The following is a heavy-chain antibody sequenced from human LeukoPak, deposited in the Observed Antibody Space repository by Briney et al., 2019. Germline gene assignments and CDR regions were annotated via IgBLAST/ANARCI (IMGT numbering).Heavy chain of an antibody. V-gene: IGHV4-34*01. CDR2: INHSGST. Sequence: RTSETLSLTCTVSGGSISSYYWSWIRQPPGKGLEWIGEINHSGSTNYNPSLKSRVTISVDTSKNQFSLKLSSVTAADTAVYYCARGSRYCSGGSCYKGYYMDVWGKGTTVTVSS. CDR3: ARGSRYCSGGSCYKGYYMDV. D-gene: IGHD2-15*01. CDR1: GGSISSYY. J-gene: IGHJ6*03.